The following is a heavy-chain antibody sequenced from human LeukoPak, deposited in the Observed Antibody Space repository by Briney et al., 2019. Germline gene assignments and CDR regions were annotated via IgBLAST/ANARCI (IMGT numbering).Heavy chain of an antibody. CDR3: ARYDPGAFDI. CDR1: GGSISSYY. V-gene: IGHV4-59*12. Sequence: PSETLSLTCTVSGGSISSYYWSWIRQPPGKGLEWVGYIYYSGSTHYNPSLKNRVTISADTSKNQFSLKLSSVTAADTAVYYCARYDPGAFDIWGQGTMDTVSS. CDR2: IYYSGST. D-gene: IGHD3-16*01. J-gene: IGHJ3*02.